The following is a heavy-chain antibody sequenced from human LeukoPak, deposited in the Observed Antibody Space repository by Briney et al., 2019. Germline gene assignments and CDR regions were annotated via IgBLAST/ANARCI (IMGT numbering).Heavy chain of an antibody. CDR3: ARRTHIVVVTATGGIDWFDP. CDR1: GGSFSGYY. CDR2: INHSGST. V-gene: IGHV4-34*01. D-gene: IGHD2-21*02. Sequence: SETLSLTCAVYGGSFSGYYWSWISQPPGKGLEWIGEINHSGSTNYNPSLKSRVTISVDTSRNQFSLKLSSVTAADTAVYYCARRTHIVVVTATGGIDWFDPWGQGTLVTVSS. J-gene: IGHJ5*02.